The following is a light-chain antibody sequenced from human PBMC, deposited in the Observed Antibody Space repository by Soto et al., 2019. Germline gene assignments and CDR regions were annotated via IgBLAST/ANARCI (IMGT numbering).Light chain of an antibody. V-gene: IGKV3-11*01. CDR3: QQRSNWLT. J-gene: IGKJ4*01. Sequence: EIVLTQSPATLSLSPGERATLSCSASQSLSSYLAWYQQKPGQAPRLLIYDASNRATGIPARFSGSGSGTDFTLTISSLEPEDFAVYYCQQRSNWLTFGGGPKVEIK. CDR2: DAS. CDR1: QSLSSY.